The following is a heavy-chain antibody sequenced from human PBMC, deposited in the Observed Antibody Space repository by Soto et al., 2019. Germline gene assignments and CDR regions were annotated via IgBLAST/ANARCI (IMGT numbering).Heavy chain of an antibody. V-gene: IGHV1-8*01. Sequence: ASVKVSCKASGYTFTSYDINWVRQATGQGLEWMGWMNPNSGNTGYAQKFQGRVTMTRNTSISTAYMELSSLRSEDTAVYYCARGSRGRRFMSWFDPWGQGTLVTVSS. J-gene: IGHJ5*02. D-gene: IGHD3-16*01. CDR1: GYTFTSYD. CDR2: MNPNSGNT. CDR3: ARGSRGRRFMSWFDP.